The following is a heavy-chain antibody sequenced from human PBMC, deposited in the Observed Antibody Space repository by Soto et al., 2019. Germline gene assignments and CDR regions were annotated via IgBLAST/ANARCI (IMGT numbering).Heavy chain of an antibody. Sequence: QVQLVESGGGVVQPGRSLRLSCAASGFTFSSYGMHWVRQAPGKGLEWVAVIWYDGSNKYYADSVKGRFTISRDNSKNTLYLQMNSLRAEDTAVSYCARDSGGRDKSYYYYGMDVWGQGTTVTVSS. J-gene: IGHJ6*02. V-gene: IGHV3-33*01. CDR1: GFTFSSYG. CDR2: IWYDGSNK. CDR3: ARDSGGRDKSYYYYGMDV. D-gene: IGHD2-15*01.